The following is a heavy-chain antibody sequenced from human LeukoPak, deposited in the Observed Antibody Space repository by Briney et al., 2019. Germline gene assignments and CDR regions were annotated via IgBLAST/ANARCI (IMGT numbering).Heavy chain of an antibody. J-gene: IGHJ4*02. D-gene: IGHD6-19*01. Sequence: GGSLTLSCAASGFTFSSNYMNWVRQAPGKGLEWVSVIYSANSTHYADSVKGRFTISRDNSKNTLYLQMNSLRAEDTAVYYCARDLAVWGQGTLVTVSS. CDR2: IYSANST. V-gene: IGHV3-53*01. CDR1: GFTFSSNY. CDR3: ARDLAV.